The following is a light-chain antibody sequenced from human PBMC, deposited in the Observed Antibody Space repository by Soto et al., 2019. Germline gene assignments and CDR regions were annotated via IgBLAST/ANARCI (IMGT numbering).Light chain of an antibody. J-gene: IGLJ1*01. CDR3: SSYAGSNNYV. Sequence: QSALTQAPSASGPPGQPVTISCTGTSSDVGGYNYVSWYQQHPGKAPKLMIYEVSKRPSGVPDRFSGSKSGNTASLTVSGLQAEDEADYYCSSYAGSNNYVFGTGTKVTVL. CDR1: SSDVGGYNY. CDR2: EVS. V-gene: IGLV2-8*01.